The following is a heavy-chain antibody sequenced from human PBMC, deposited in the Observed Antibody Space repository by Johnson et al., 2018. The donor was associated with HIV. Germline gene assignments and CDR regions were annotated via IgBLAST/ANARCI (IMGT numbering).Heavy chain of an antibody. Sequence: QVQLVESGGGVVQPGGSLRLSCAASGFTFSSYGMHWVRQAPGKGLEWVAFIRYDGSNKYYADSVKGRFTISRENAKNSLYLQMNSLRAEDTAVYYCARDPSRLRQSDIWGQGTMVTVSS. CDR2: IRYDGSNK. CDR1: GFTFSSYG. V-gene: IGHV3-30*02. CDR3: ARDPSRLRQSDI. J-gene: IGHJ3*02. D-gene: IGHD3-16*01.